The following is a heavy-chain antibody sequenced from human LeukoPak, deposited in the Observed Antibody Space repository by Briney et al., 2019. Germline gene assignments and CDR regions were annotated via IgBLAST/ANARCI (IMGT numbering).Heavy chain of an antibody. V-gene: IGHV4-34*01. CDR1: GGSFSGYY. CDR2: INHSGSS. J-gene: IGHJ5*01. CDR3: ARAPSRYDVLTCYSGGWFDS. D-gene: IGHD3-9*01. Sequence: NPSETLSLTCAVYGGSFSGYYWSWIRQPPGKGLEWIGEINHSGSSNSNPSVKSRVNISVDTSKNQFSLKLSSVTPADMAVYYCARAPSRYDVLTCYSGGWFDSWGERTRVSVS.